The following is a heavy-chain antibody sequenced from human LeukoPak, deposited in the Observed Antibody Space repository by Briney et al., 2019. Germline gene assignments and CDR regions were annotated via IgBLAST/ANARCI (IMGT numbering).Heavy chain of an antibody. CDR3: AGHHPRNTVDF. Sequence: PSETLSLTYTVSGGSISSYYWSWIRQPPGKGLEWIAYISDIGSINYNPSLKSRVTISLETSKNQFSLKLSSVTAADTAVYYCAGHHPRNTVDFWGQGTLVTVSS. J-gene: IGHJ4*02. D-gene: IGHD2/OR15-2a*01. V-gene: IGHV4-59*08. CDR2: ISDIGSI. CDR1: GGSISSYY.